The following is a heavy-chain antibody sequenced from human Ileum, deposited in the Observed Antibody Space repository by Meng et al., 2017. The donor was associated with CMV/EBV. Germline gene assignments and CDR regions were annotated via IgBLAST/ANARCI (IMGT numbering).Heavy chain of an antibody. CDR2: ISLGNGQT. CDR1: GYTFTDHN. V-gene: IGHV1-18*04. Sequence: QVHLLQSGAEVKKPXXXXKISCKTSGYTFTDHNIGWVRQAPGQGLEWVGWISLGNGQTVYGHKVQGRVTVTTDTSTSTAYMELRSLRSDDTAMYYCARDVWGFDYWGQGTLVTVSS. J-gene: IGHJ4*02. CDR3: ARDVWGFDY. D-gene: IGHD7-27*01.